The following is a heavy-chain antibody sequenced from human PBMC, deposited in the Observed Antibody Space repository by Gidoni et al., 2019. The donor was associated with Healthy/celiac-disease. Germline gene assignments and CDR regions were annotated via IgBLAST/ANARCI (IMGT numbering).Heavy chain of an antibody. D-gene: IGHD6-6*01. J-gene: IGHJ5*02. CDR3: ARDGWYSSSSRIPTNWFDP. CDR1: AFPFSRYW. V-gene: IGHV3-74*01. CDR2: INSDGSST. Sequence: EVQLVESGGGLVQPGGSLRLSCPASAFPFSRYWLHWVRQAPGKGLVWVSRINSDGSSTSYADSVKGRFTISRDNAKNTLYLQMNSLRAEDTAVYYCARDGWYSSSSRIPTNWFDPWGQGTLVTVSS.